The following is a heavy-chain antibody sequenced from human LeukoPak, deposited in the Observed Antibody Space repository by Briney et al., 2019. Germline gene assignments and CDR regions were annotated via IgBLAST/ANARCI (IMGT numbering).Heavy chain of an antibody. D-gene: IGHD3-22*01. CDR1: GDSISSSSNY. J-gene: IGHJ4*02. CDR3: ARGPQYYYDSSGYYYFDY. Sequence: SETLSLTCTVSGDSISSSSNYWAWIRQPPGKGLEWIGSIYYSGSTYYNPSLKSRVTISVDTSKNQFSLKLSSVTAADTAVYYCARGPQYYYDSSGYYYFDYWGQGTLVTVSS. V-gene: IGHV4-39*07. CDR2: IYYSGST.